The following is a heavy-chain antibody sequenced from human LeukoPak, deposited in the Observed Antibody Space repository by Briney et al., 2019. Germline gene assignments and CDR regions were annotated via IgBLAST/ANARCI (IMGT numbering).Heavy chain of an antibody. CDR2: FDPEDGET. J-gene: IGHJ6*03. Sequence: ASVKVSCKVSGYTLTELSMHWVRQAPGKGLEWMGGFDPEDGETIYAQKFQGRVTVTEDTSTDTAYMELSSLRSEDTAVYYCATGSKGATRYYYYYMDVWGKGTTVTVSS. CDR1: GYTLTELS. CDR3: ATGSKGATRYYYYYMDV. D-gene: IGHD1-26*01. V-gene: IGHV1-24*01.